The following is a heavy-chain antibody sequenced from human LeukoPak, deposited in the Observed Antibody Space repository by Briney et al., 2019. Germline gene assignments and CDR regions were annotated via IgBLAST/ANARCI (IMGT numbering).Heavy chain of an antibody. V-gene: IGHV3-66*01. CDR1: GFTVSSNY. CDR3: AREVFFDI. CDR2: IYSGGST. J-gene: IGHJ3*02. Sequence: GGSLTLSCAASGFTVSSNYMSWVRHAPGKGLEWVSVIYSGGSTYYADSVKGRFTTSRDNSKNTLYLQMNSLRAEDTAVYYCAREVFFDIWGQGTMVTVSS. D-gene: IGHD3-10*01.